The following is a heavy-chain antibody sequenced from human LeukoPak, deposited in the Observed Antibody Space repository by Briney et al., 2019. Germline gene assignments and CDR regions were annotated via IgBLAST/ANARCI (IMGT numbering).Heavy chain of an antibody. CDR1: GDSISSSNSY. CDR3: ARRVPRGAAAGGTFDP. J-gene: IGHJ5*02. Sequence: SETLSLTCTVSGDSISSSNSYWGWIRQPPGKGLEWIGSIYYSGNTYYNASLKSRVTISVDTSKNQFSLKLTSVTAADTAVYYCARRVPRGAAAGGTFDPWGQGTLVTVSS. V-gene: IGHV4-39*01. CDR2: IYYSGNT. D-gene: IGHD6-13*01.